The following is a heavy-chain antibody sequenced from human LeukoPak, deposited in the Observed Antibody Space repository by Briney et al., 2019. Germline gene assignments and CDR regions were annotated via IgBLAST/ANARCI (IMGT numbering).Heavy chain of an antibody. V-gene: IGHV1-2*02. CDR2: INPNSGGT. D-gene: IGHD2-15*01. CDR3: ARGSLVRRIRRSGGSCLVSGEFPY. J-gene: IGHJ4*02. CDR1: GYTFTGYY. Sequence: ASVKVSCKASGYTFTGYYMHWVRQAPGQGLEWMGWINPNSGGTNYAQKFQGRVTMTRDTSISTAYMELSRLRSDDTAVYYCARGSLVRRIRRSGGSCLVSGEFPYWGQGTLVTVSS.